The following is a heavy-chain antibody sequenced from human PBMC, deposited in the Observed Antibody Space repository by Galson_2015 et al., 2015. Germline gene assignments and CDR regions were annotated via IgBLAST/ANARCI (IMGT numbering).Heavy chain of an antibody. CDR3: ARVDGSGSFHRFDP. V-gene: IGHV4-59*01. Sequence: SETLSLTCAVSGGSISSYYWSWIRQPPGKGLEWIGYIYYSGSTNYNPSLKSRVTISVDTSKNQFSLKLSSVTAADTAVYYCARVDGSGSFHRFDPWGQGTLVTVSS. CDR1: GGSISSYY. D-gene: IGHD3-10*01. J-gene: IGHJ5*02. CDR2: IYYSGST.